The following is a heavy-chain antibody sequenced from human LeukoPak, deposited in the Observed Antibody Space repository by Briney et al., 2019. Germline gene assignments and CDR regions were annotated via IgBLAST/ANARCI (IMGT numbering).Heavy chain of an antibody. CDR1: GGSISSYY. J-gene: IGHJ4*02. V-gene: IGHV4-59*01. CDR3: ASRSSIWSGYQDTLYYFDS. Sequence: SETLSLTCTVSGGSISSYYWSWIRQPPGKGPEWIGYTYYSGSTNYNPSLKSRVTISVDTSKNQFPLKLSSVTAADTAVYYCASRSSIWSGYQDTLYYFDSWGQGTLVTVSS. D-gene: IGHD3-3*01. CDR2: TYYSGST.